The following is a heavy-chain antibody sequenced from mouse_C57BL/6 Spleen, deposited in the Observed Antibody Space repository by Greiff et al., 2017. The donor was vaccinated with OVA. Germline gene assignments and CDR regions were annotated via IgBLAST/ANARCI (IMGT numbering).Heavy chain of an antibody. J-gene: IGHJ4*01. CDR2: IDPETGGT. Sequence: VQLQQSGAELVRPGASVTLSCKASGYTFTDYEMHWVKQTPVHGLEWIGAIDPETGGTAYNQKFKGKAILTADKSSSTAYMELRSLTSEDSAVYYCTRFYYGALDYWGQGTSVTVSS. CDR3: TRFYYGALDY. V-gene: IGHV1-15*01. CDR1: GYTFTDYE. D-gene: IGHD2-1*01.